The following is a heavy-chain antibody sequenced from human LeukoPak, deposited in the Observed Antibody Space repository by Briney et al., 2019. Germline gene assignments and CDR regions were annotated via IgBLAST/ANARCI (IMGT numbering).Heavy chain of an antibody. J-gene: IGHJ6*02. Sequence: SETLSLTCTVSGGSISSGDYYWSWIRQPPGKGLEWIGYIYYSGSTYYNPSLKSRVTISVDTSKNQFSLKLSSVTAADTAVYYCARHWQVAAWGPDYYYYGMDVWGQGTTVTVSS. CDR3: ARHWQVAAWGPDYYYYGMDV. CDR1: GGSISSGDYY. V-gene: IGHV4-30-4*01. CDR2: IYYSGST. D-gene: IGHD6-6*01.